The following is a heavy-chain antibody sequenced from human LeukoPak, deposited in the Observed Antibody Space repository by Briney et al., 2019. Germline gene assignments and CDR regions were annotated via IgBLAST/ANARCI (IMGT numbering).Heavy chain of an antibody. CDR3: ARSHTPQYYYDSSGLYY. CDR2: INHSGST. CDR1: GGSFSGYY. V-gene: IGHV4-34*01. J-gene: IGHJ4*02. Sequence: SETLSLTCAVYGGSFSGYYWSWIRQPPGKGLEWIGEINHSGSTNYNPSLKSRVTISVDTSKNQFFLKLSSVTAADTAVYYCARSHTPQYYYDSSGLYYWGQGTLVTVSS. D-gene: IGHD3-22*01.